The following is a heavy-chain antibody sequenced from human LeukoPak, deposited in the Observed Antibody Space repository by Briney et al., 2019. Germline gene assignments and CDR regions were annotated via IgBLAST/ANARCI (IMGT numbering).Heavy chain of an antibody. J-gene: IGHJ5*02. D-gene: IGHD3-10*01. CDR1: GGPISSYY. V-gene: IGHV4-59*01. CDR3: ARVTEADYYGAGSSFDP. CDR2: LYYSGST. Sequence: SETLSLTCTVSGGPISSYYWSWIRQPPGKGLEWIGYLYYSGSTNYNPSLKSRVTISVDTSKNQFSLKRSSVTAADTAVYYCARVTEADYYGAGSSFDPWGQGTLGTVSS.